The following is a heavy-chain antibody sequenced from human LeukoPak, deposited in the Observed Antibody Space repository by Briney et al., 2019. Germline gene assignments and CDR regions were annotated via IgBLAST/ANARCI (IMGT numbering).Heavy chain of an antibody. Sequence: PGGSLRLSCAASGFTFSSYGMHWVRQAPGKGLEWVAVIWFDGSDKYYADSVKGRFTISRDNSKNTLYLQMNNLRAEDTAVYYCARDGYSGYDFYFDYWGQGSLVTVSS. CDR1: GFTFSSYG. J-gene: IGHJ4*02. CDR2: IWFDGSDK. V-gene: IGHV3-33*01. D-gene: IGHD5-12*01. CDR3: ARDGYSGYDFYFDY.